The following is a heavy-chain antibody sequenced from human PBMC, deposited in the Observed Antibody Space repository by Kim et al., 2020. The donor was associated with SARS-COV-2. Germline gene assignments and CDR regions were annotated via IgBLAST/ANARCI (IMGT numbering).Heavy chain of an antibody. CDR3: AREGPITMIVVAPTIRGYFDL. CDR2: ISYDGSNK. CDR1: GFTFSSYA. Sequence: GGSLRLSCAASGFTFSSYAMHWVRQAPGKGLEWVAVISYDGSNKYYADSVKGRFTISRDNSKNTLYLQMNSLRAEDTAVYYCAREGPITMIVVAPTIRGYFDLWGRGTLVTVSS. J-gene: IGHJ2*01. D-gene: IGHD3-22*01. V-gene: IGHV3-30-3*01.